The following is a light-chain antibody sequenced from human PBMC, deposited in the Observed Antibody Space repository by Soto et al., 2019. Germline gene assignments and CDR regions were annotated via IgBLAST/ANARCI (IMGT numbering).Light chain of an antibody. CDR1: SSDVGGYNY. V-gene: IGLV2-14*01. J-gene: IGLJ1*01. Sequence: QSVLAQPASVSGSPGQSITISCTGTSSDVGGYNYVSWYQQHPGKAPKLMIYEVSNRPSGVSNHFSGSKSGKTASLTISGLQAEDEADYYCSLYTSSSPYVFGTGTKVTAL. CDR3: SLYTSSSPYV. CDR2: EVS.